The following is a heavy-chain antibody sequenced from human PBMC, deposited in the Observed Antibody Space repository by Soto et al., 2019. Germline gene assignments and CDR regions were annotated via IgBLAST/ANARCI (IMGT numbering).Heavy chain of an antibody. CDR1: GYTFTSYD. CDR3: ARDPIYDILTGYYHEFDY. Sequence: ASVKVSCKASGYTFTSYDINWVRQATGQGLEWMGWMNPNSGNTGYAQKFQGRVTMTRDTSTSTVYMELSSLRSEDTAVYYCARDPIYDILTGYYHEFDYWGQGTLVTVSS. J-gene: IGHJ4*02. CDR2: MNPNSGNT. V-gene: IGHV1-8*01. D-gene: IGHD3-9*01.